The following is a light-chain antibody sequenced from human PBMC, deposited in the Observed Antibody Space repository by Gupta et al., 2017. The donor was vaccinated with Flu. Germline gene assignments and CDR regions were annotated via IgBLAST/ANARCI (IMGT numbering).Light chain of an antibody. CDR1: QSVSSN. Sequence: PATPSVSPGERATLSCRASQSVSSNLAWYQQKPGQAPRLLIYGASTRATGIPARFSGSGSGTEFTLTISSLQSEDFAVYYCQQDNNWPYTFGQGTKLEIK. CDR3: QQDNNWPYT. CDR2: GAS. J-gene: IGKJ2*01. V-gene: IGKV3D-15*01.